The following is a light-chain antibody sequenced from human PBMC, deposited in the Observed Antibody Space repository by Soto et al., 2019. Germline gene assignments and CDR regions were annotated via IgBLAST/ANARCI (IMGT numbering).Light chain of an antibody. CDR2: XXX. CDR1: STDFVGYNR. J-gene: IGLJ1*01. CDR3: CSYRSSSLYV. Sequence: QSALTQPPSVSGSPGQSVTISCTGTSTDFVGYNRVSWYQQPPGTAPXXXXXXXXXXPSGVSDRFSGSKSGNTASLTISGLQAEDEADYYCCSYRSSSLYVFGTGTKVTGL. V-gene: IGLV2-18*02.